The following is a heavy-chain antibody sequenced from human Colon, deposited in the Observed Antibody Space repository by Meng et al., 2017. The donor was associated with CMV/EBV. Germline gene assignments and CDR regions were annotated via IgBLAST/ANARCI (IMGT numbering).Heavy chain of an antibody. V-gene: IGHV3-20*04. J-gene: IGHJ6*02. D-gene: IGHD1-1*01. CDR3: AKGRGPNSVTGTPGDYYHYYAMDV. CDR1: GFNYEDHG. Sequence: GESLKISCEFSGFNYEDHGMSWVRQAPGKGLEWVAGVNWNGRSAEYADSVKGRFTISRDNSQDTLHLQMNTLRPDDTAVYYCAKGRGPNSVTGTPGDYYHYYAMDVWGQGTTVTVSS. CDR2: VNWNGRSA.